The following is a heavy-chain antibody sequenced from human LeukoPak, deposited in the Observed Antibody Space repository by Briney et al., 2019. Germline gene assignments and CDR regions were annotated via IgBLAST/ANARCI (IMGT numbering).Heavy chain of an antibody. CDR3: ARLPYYYDSSGYYSSYYYYMDV. D-gene: IGHD3-22*01. J-gene: IGHJ6*03. V-gene: IGHV3-20*04. Sequence: GGSLRLSCAASGFIFDDYGMSWVRQVPGKGLEWVSGINWNGGSTGYADSVKGRFTISRDNAKNSLYLQMNSLRAEDTALYYCARLPYYYDSSGYYSSYYYYMDVRGKGTTVTVSS. CDR2: INWNGGST. CDR1: GFIFDDYG.